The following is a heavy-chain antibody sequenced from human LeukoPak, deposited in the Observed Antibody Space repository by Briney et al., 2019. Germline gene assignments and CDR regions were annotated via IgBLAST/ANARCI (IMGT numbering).Heavy chain of an antibody. CDR2: IYYNGNT. CDR3: ARLTAVAGHRGAFDI. Sequence: SETLSLTCNVSGGSIGGHTFYWDWIRQPPGKGLEWIATIYYNGNTFYNPSLKSRVAISIDMSKSQFSLHLSSVTAADTAIYYCARLTAVAGHRGAFDIWGPGTMVTVSS. J-gene: IGHJ3*02. V-gene: IGHV4-39*01. CDR1: GGSIGGHTFY. D-gene: IGHD6-19*01.